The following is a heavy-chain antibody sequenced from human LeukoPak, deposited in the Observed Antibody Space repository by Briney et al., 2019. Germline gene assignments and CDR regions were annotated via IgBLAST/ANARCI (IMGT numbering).Heavy chain of an antibody. D-gene: IGHD6-6*01. Sequence: GGSLRLSCAASGFTFSRYAMSWVRQAPGKGLEWVSAISGGGGSTYNADSVKGRFSVPRDNSKNTLYLQMNSLRAEDTAVYYCAKVGSSSSPYYYYYMDVWGKGTTVTVSS. CDR1: GFTFSRYA. J-gene: IGHJ6*03. CDR2: ISGGGGST. CDR3: AKVGSSSSPYYYYYMDV. V-gene: IGHV3-23*01.